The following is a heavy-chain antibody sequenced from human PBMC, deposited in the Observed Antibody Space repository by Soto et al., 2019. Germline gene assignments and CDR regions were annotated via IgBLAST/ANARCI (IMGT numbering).Heavy chain of an antibody. V-gene: IGHV3-21*01. CDR1: GFTFSSYS. Sequence: EVQLVESGGGLVKPGGSLRLSCAASGFTFSSYSMNWVRQAPGKGLEWVSSISSSSSYIYYADSVKGRFTISRDNAKNSLYLQMNSLRAEDTAVYYCAPGTSETLRIGGAQYPVSLQWGQGTLVTVSS. CDR3: APGTSETLRIGGAQYPVSLQ. J-gene: IGHJ4*02. D-gene: IGHD6-13*01. CDR2: ISSSSSYI.